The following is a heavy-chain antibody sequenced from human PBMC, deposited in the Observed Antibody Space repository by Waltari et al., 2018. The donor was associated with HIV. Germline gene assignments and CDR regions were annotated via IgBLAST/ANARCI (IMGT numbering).Heavy chain of an antibody. V-gene: IGHV4-59*01. J-gene: IGHJ6*02. D-gene: IGHD4-17*01. CDR2: IYYSGST. Sequence: QVQLQESGPGLVKPSETLSLTCTVSGGSISSYYWSWIRQPPGKGLEWIGYIYYSGSTNYNPSLKSRVTISVDTSKNQFSLKLSSVTAADTAVYYCARASHYGDYYYYGMDVWGQGTTVTVSS. CDR1: GGSISSYY. CDR3: ARASHYGDYYYYGMDV.